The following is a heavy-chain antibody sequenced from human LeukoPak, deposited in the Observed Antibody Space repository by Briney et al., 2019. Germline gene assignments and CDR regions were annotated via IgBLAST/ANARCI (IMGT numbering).Heavy chain of an antibody. D-gene: IGHD2-2*01. Sequence: PGGSLRLSCAASGFTYSSYAMSWVRQAPGKGLEWVSAISGSGGSTYYADSVKGRFTISRDNSKNTLYLQMNSLRAEDTAVYYCANELGSTSFLGYYFDYWGQGTLVTVSS. CDR3: ANELGSTSFLGYYFDY. J-gene: IGHJ4*02. V-gene: IGHV3-23*01. CDR2: ISGSGGST. CDR1: GFTYSSYA.